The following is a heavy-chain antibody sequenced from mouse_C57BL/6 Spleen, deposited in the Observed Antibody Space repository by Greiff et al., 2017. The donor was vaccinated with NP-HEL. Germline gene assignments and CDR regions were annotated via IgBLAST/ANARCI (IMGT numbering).Heavy chain of an antibody. CDR1: GYTFTSYW. Sequence: QVQLQQPGAELVKPGASVKLSCKASGYTFTSYWMQWVKQRPGQGLEWIGEIDPSDSYTNYNQKFKGKATLTVDTSSSTAYMQLSSLTSEDSAVYYCARGRGRLFDYWGQGTTLTVSS. CDR3: ARGRGRLFDY. D-gene: IGHD3-3*01. J-gene: IGHJ2*01. CDR2: IDPSDSYT. V-gene: IGHV1-50*01.